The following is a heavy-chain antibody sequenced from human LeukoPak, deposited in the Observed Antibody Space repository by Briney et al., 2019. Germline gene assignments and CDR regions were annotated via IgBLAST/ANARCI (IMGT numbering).Heavy chain of an antibody. J-gene: IGHJ6*02. CDR1: GFTFSSYA. CDR3: AKSLYCGGGSCYPSALGMDV. V-gene: IGHV3-23*01. CDR2: ISGGGNRT. Sequence: GGSLRLSCAASGFTFSSYAMSWVRQAPGKGLEWVSSISGGGNRTYYADSVKGRFTISRDNSKNTLFLQMNSLRAEDTAVYYCAKSLYCGGGSCYPSALGMDVWGQGTTVTVSS. D-gene: IGHD2-15*01.